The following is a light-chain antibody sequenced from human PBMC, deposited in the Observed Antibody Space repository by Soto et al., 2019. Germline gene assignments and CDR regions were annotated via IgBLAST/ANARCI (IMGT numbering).Light chain of an antibody. CDR3: QQYYSYPLT. V-gene: IGKV1-12*01. J-gene: IGKJ4*01. CDR1: QGISSW. CDR2: AAS. Sequence: RMKQSPVSVSVSVEDRVTITCRASQGISSWLAWYQQKPGKAPKLLIYAASSLQSGVPSRFSGSGSGTDFTLTISCLQSEDFATYYCQQYYSYPLTFGGGTKVDI.